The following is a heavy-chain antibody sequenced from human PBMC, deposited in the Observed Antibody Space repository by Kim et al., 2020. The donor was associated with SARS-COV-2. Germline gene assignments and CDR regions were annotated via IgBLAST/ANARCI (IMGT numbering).Heavy chain of an antibody. J-gene: IGHJ4*02. CDR2: IKQDGSEK. D-gene: IGHD3-9*01. Sequence: GGSLRLSCAASGFTFSSYWMSWVRQAPGKGLEWVANIKQDGSEKYYVDSVKGRFTISRDNAKNSLYLQMNSLRAEDTAVYYCARDNSYYDILTGYYKVIEDYWGQGTLVTVSS. CDR3: ARDNSYYDILTGYYKVIEDY. V-gene: IGHV3-7*01. CDR1: GFTFSSYW.